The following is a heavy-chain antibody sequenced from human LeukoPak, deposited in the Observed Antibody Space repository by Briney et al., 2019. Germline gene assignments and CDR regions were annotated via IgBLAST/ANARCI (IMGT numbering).Heavy chain of an antibody. CDR3: ATSRTFDY. D-gene: IGHD1-1*01. CDR2: ISGSGGST. Sequence: GGSLRLSCAASGFTFSSYAMSWVRQAPGKGLEWVSAISGSGGSTNYADSVKGRFTISRDNAKNTVYLQMNSLRAEDTAVYHCATSRTFDYWGQGTLVTVSS. J-gene: IGHJ4*02. V-gene: IGHV3-23*01. CDR1: GFTFSSYA.